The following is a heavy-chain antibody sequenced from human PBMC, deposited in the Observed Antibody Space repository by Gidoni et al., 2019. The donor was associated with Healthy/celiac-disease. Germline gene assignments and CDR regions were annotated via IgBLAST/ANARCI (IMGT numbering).Heavy chain of an antibody. Sequence: EVQLVASGGGLVQSGRSLQLSCGASGFTFEDYAMDWGRQAPGKGLERVSGIRWNSGSIGYADYVKGRLTISRDNAKTALYLQMTSLRAEDTALYYCAKDISPTYRDPARSFDYWGQGTLVTVSS. CDR3: AKDISPTYRDPARSFDY. J-gene: IGHJ4*02. V-gene: IGHV3-9*01. CDR2: IRWNSGSI. CDR1: GFTFEDYA. D-gene: IGHD4-4*01.